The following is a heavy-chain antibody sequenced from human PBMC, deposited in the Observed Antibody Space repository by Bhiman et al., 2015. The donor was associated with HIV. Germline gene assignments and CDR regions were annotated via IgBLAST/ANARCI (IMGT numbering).Heavy chain of an antibody. CDR3: ARDGRLRLGHPPSAMDV. D-gene: IGHD3-16*01. V-gene: IGHV3-21*03. Sequence: EVQLVESGGGLVKAGGSLRLSCATTGFIFRNYGMNWVRQAPGKGLEWISSISSSSTFIYYADSVKGRFTISRDNAKDSLYLQMNSLRVEDTAVYYCARDGRLRLGHPPSAMDVWGQGTTVTISS. CDR2: ISSSSTFI. J-gene: IGHJ6*02. CDR1: GFIFRNYG.